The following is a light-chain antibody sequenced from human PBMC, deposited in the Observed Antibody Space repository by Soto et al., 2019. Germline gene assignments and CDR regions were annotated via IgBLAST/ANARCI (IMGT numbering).Light chain of an antibody. Sequence: EIVLTQSPGTLSLSPGERATLSGRASQSVSSSYLAWYQQKPGQAPRLLIYGASSRATGIPDRFSGSGSGTDFTLTISRLEPEDFAVYYCQQYNFWPLTFGGGTKVDIK. V-gene: IGKV3-20*01. CDR3: QQYNFWPLT. J-gene: IGKJ4*01. CDR1: QSVSSSY. CDR2: GAS.